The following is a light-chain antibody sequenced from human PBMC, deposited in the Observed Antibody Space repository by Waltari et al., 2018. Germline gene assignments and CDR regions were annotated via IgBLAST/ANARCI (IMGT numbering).Light chain of an antibody. J-gene: IGLJ2*01. CDR3: SSQSSNNVVL. V-gene: IGLV2-14*01. CDR2: DVS. CDR1: SNDVGGYNS. Sequence: QSALTQPASVSGSPGQSVTIFCTGTSNDVGGYNSFSWYQEHPGQDPRVIIYDVSDRPSGVSDRFSGSKSGNTASLTISGLQAEDEADYYCSSQSSNNVVLFGGGTKLTVL.